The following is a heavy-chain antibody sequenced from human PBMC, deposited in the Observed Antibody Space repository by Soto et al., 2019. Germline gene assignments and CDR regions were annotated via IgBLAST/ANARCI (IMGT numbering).Heavy chain of an antibody. CDR1: GDSISAYS. V-gene: IGHV4-59*08. CDR3: ARRYGDYFDF. Sequence: SEALSLTCTVSGDSISAYSWSWVRQPPGKGLEWIGNIHYNGNTKYNPSLKSRVTMSVDTSKNQFSLKLSSVTAADTAVYYCARRYGDYFDFWGQGTLVTVSS. CDR2: IHYNGNT. D-gene: IGHD4-17*01. J-gene: IGHJ4*02.